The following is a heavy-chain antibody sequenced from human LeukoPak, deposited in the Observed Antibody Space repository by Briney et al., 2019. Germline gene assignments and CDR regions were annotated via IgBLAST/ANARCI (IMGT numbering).Heavy chain of an antibody. J-gene: IGHJ5*02. D-gene: IGHD6-19*01. V-gene: IGHV4-39*01. CDR1: GGSISVISYF. CDR3: ARHVAVAGNWFAP. CDR2: VTYSGSI. Sequence: SETLSLTCTVSGGSISVISYFWAWIRQPPGKGLEWIGSVTYSGSIYYNPSLKSRVTMSEDTSNNPFSLNLTSLTAADTAVYYCARHVAVAGNWFAPWGRGTLVTVSS.